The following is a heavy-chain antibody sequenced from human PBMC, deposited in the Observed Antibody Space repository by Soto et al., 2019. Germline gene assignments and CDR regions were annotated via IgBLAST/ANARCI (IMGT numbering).Heavy chain of an antibody. D-gene: IGHD5-12*01. CDR1: GFSVTANY. Sequence: VQVVESGGGLIQPAGSLRLSCEVSGFSVTANYMSWVRQAPGKGLEWVSVIFSGGGTDYVDSVKGRFTISRDISKSTLYLQMNSLRAEDTAVYYCHGYGYWGQGTLVTVSS. CDR2: IFSGGGT. J-gene: IGHJ4*02. V-gene: IGHV3-53*01. CDR3: HGYGY.